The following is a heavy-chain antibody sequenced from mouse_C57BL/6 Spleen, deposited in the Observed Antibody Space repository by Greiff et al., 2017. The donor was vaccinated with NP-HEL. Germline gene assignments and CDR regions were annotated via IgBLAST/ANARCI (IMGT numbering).Heavy chain of an antibody. CDR2: FYPGSGSI. V-gene: IGHV1-62-2*01. D-gene: IGHD2-2*01. CDR1: GYTFTEYT. J-gene: IGHJ1*03. Sequence: VKLMESGAELVKPGASVKLSCKASGYTFTEYTIHWVKQRSGQGLEWIGWFYPGSGSIKYNEKFKDKATLTADKSSSTVYMELSRLTSEDSAVYFCARHEGYGYDSYWYFDVWGTGTTVTVSS. CDR3: ARHEGYGYDSYWYFDV.